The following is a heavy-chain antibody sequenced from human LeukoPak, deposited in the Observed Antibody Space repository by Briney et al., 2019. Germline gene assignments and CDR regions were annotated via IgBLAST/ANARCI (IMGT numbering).Heavy chain of an antibody. J-gene: IGHJ5*02. D-gene: IGHD2-2*03. V-gene: IGHV3-48*01. Sequence: GGSLRLSCAASGFTFSVYSMNWVRQAPGKGLEWVSYISSSSSTIYYADSVKGRFTISRDNAKNSLYLQMNSLRAEDTAVYYCARGPLGIVVVPAAPAWGQGTLVTVSS. CDR2: ISSSSSTI. CDR1: GFTFSVYS. CDR3: ARGPLGIVVVPAAPA.